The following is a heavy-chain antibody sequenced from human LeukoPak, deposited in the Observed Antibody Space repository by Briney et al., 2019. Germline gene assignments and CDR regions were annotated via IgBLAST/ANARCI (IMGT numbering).Heavy chain of an antibody. CDR3: ARGKLTMVIK. V-gene: IGHV3-48*03. CDR2: ISSSAGTI. D-gene: IGHD4/OR15-4a*01. J-gene: IGHJ4*02. CDR1: GFTFSSYE. Sequence: GGSLRLSCAASGFTFSSYEMNWVRQAPGKGLWWVSYISSSAGTIFYADSVKGRFTISRDNAKNSQYLQMNSLTADDTAVYYCARGKLTMVIKWGQGTLVTVSS.